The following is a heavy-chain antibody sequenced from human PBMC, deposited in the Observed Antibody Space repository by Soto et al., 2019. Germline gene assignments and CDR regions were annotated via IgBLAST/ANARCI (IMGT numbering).Heavy chain of an antibody. V-gene: IGHV2-26*01. CDR3: ARVTKTRLPSPFFSSNSWSTHYFDS. CDR2: IFSNDEK. D-gene: IGHD6-13*01. J-gene: IGHJ4*02. Sequence: QVTLKESGPVLVKPTETLTLTCTVSGFSLNNAGVGVTWIRQPPGKALEWLAHIFSNDEKSYSTSLKSRLTISKDTSKSQVALTMTNMDPVDTATFYCARVTKTRLPSPFFSSNSWSTHYFDSWGQGTLVTVSS. CDR1: GFSLNNAGVG.